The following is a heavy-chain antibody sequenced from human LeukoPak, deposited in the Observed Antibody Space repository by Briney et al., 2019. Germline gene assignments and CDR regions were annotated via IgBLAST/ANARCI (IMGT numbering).Heavy chain of an antibody. CDR1: GFTFSSYG. D-gene: IGHD4-17*01. CDR3: AKDPNGDYIGTFDV. Sequence: GGSLRLSCAASGFTFSSYGMHWVRQAPGKGLEWVAFIRYDGSNKYYADSVKGRFTISRDNSKNTLYLQMNSLRAEDTAVYYCAKDPNGDYIGTFDVWGQGTMVTVSS. J-gene: IGHJ3*01. CDR2: IRYDGSNK. V-gene: IGHV3-30*02.